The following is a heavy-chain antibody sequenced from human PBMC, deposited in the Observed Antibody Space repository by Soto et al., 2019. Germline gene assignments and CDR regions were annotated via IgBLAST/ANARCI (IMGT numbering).Heavy chain of an antibody. Sequence: SQTLSLTCAISGDSVSSNSAAWNWIRQSPSRGLEWLGRTYYRSKWYNDYAVSVKSRITINPDTSKNQFSLQLNSVTPEDTAVYYCARDRRDGYNPTGYYYYYYRMDVWGQGTTVTVSS. CDR2: TYYRSKWYN. D-gene: IGHD1-1*01. CDR3: ARDRRDGYNPTGYYYYYYRMDV. CDR1: GDSVSSNSAA. V-gene: IGHV6-1*01. J-gene: IGHJ6*02.